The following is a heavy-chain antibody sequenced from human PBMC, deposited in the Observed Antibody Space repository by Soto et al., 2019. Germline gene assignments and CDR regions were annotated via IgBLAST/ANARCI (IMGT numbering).Heavy chain of an antibody. V-gene: IGHV1-2*02. CDR1: GYSLSGYY. D-gene: IGHD6-13*01. Sequence: ASVKVSCKASGYSLSGYYLHWVRQAPGQGPEWMGWINPNSGGTKYVQKFQGRVTVTRDTSISTVYLELSRLRSDDTAVYYCARGWGIAAPGPNWFDPWGQGTLVTVSS. CDR3: ARGWGIAAPGPNWFDP. CDR2: INPNSGGT. J-gene: IGHJ5*02.